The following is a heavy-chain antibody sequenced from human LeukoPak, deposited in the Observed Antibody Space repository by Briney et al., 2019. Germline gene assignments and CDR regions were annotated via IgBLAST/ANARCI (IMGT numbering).Heavy chain of an antibody. CDR1: GFTFSNAW. D-gene: IGHD6-13*01. Sequence: GGSLRLSSAASGFTFSNAWMSWVRQAPGKGLQWVGRIKSKTDCGKTDYAAPVKGRFTISRDDSKNTLYLQMNSLKTEDTAVYYCTTQKSLIAAAVDYWGQGTLVTVSS. CDR2: IKSKTDCGKT. V-gene: IGHV3-15*01. CDR3: TTQKSLIAAAVDY. J-gene: IGHJ4*02.